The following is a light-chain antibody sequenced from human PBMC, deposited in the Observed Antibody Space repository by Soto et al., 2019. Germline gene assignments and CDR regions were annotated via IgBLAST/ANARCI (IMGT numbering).Light chain of an antibody. Sequence: IVLTQSPAPLSLSPGDRATLSCRASQSVSSYLAWYQQKPGQAPRLLIYDASNRATGIPARFSGSGSGTDFTLTISSLEPEDFAVYYCQQRSNWPPYTFGQGTKLEIK. CDR1: QSVSSY. V-gene: IGKV3-11*01. J-gene: IGKJ2*01. CDR3: QQRSNWPPYT. CDR2: DAS.